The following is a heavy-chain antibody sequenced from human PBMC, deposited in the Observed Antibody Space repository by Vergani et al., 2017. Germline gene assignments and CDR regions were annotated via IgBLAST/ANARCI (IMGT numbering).Heavy chain of an antibody. V-gene: IGHV1-69*18. Sequence: QVQLVQSGAEVKKPGASVKVSCKASGYTFTSYYMHWVRQAPGQGLEWMGRIIPIFGTANYAQMFQGRVTITADESTSTAYMELSSLRSEDTAVYYCARDRGYNWNYVGWFDPWGQGTLVTVSS. CDR2: IIPIFGTA. D-gene: IGHD1-7*01. CDR3: ARDRGYNWNYVGWFDP. J-gene: IGHJ5*02. CDR1: GYTFTSYY.